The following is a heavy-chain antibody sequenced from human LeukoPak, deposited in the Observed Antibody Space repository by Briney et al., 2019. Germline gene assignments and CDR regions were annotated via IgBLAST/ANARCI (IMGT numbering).Heavy chain of an antibody. CDR1: GYTFTGYY. CDR2: INPNGGGT. D-gene: IGHD4-23*01. J-gene: IGHJ4*02. V-gene: IGHV1-2*02. CDR3: ARDVSDYGGNSPLY. Sequence: ASVKVSCTASGYTFTGYYIHWVRQAPGQGLEWMGWINPNGGGTNYAQKFQGRVTMTRDTSISTAYMELSGLKSDDTALYYCARDVSDYGGNSPLYLGQGTLVTVSS.